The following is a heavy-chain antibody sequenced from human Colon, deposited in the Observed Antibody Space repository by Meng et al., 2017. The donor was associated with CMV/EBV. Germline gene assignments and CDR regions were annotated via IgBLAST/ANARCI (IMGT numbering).Heavy chain of an antibody. V-gene: IGHV3-11*01. CDR3: ARGNTGGDYYFYGMDL. D-gene: IGHD3-10*01. CDR2: ISTSGSTV. Sequence: GGSLRLSCTASGFPLSDYHIKWIRQAPGKGLEYVAYISTSGSTVYYADSVMGRLTISRDNINNVVSLHMTSLRGDDAGVYYCARGNTGGDYYFYGMDLWGQGTTVTVSS. J-gene: IGHJ6*02. CDR1: GFPLSDYH.